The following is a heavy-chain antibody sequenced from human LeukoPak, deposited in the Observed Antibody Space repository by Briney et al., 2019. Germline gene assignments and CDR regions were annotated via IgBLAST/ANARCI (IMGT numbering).Heavy chain of an antibody. Sequence: SETLSLTCAVSDYSISSGFYWSWIRQPPGKGLEWIGYIYYSGSTYYNPSLKSRVTISVDTSKNQFSLKLSSVTAADTAVYYCVAYDSSGTSFDYWGQGTLVTVSS. CDR2: IYYSGST. J-gene: IGHJ4*02. V-gene: IGHV4-30-4*08. CDR3: VAYDSSGTSFDY. CDR1: DYSISSGFY. D-gene: IGHD3-22*01.